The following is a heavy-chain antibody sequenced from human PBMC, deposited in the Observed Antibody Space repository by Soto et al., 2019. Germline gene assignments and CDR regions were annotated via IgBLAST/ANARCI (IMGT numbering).Heavy chain of an antibody. Sequence: SETLSLTCTVSGGSISSSSYYWGWIRQPPGKGLEWIGSIYYSGSTYYNPSLKSRVTISVDTSKNQFSLKLSSVTAADTAVYYCARLGLEGTSLPDQLLWGYYYYYMDVWGKGTTVTVSS. D-gene: IGHD2-2*01. CDR3: ARLGLEGTSLPDQLLWGYYYYYMDV. J-gene: IGHJ6*03. CDR1: GGSISSSSYY. V-gene: IGHV4-39*01. CDR2: IYYSGST.